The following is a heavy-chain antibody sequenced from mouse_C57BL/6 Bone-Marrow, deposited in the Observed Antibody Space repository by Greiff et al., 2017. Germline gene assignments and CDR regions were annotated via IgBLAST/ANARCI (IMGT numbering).Heavy chain of an antibody. V-gene: IGHV1-50*01. CDR2: IDPSDSYT. Sequence: QVQLQQPGAELVKPGASVKLSCKASGYTFTSYWMQWVKQRPGQGLEWIGEIDPSDSYTNYNQKFKGKATLTVDTSSSTAYMQLSSLTSEDSAVYYCARAEDYYGFAYWGQGTLVTVSA. CDR3: ARAEDYYGFAY. J-gene: IGHJ3*01. D-gene: IGHD1-1*01. CDR1: GYTFTSYW.